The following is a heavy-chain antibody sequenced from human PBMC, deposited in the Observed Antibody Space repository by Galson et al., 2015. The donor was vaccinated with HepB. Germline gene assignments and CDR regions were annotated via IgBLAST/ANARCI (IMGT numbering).Heavy chain of an antibody. CDR1: GGTFSSYA. CDR3: ARCRHREHAFDI. J-gene: IGHJ3*02. V-gene: IGHV1-69*13. CDR2: IIPIFGTA. Sequence: SVKVSCKASGGTFSSYAISWVRQAPGQGLEWMGGIIPIFGTANYAQKFQGRVTITADESTSTAYMELSSLRSEDTAVYYCARCRHREHAFDIWGQGTMVTVSS.